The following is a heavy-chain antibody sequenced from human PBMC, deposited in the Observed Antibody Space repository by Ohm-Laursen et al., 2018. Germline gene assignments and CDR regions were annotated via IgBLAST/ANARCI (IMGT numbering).Heavy chain of an antibody. CDR3: AKDPYDYVWGSYDY. CDR2: ISGSGGST. J-gene: IGHJ4*02. Sequence: SLRLSCAASGFTISNNYMNWVRQAPGKGLEWVSAISGSGGSTYYADSVKGRFTISRDNSKNTLYLQMNSLRAEDTAVYYCAKDPYDYVWGSYDYWGQGTLVTVSS. D-gene: IGHD3-16*01. CDR1: GFTISNNY. V-gene: IGHV3-23*01.